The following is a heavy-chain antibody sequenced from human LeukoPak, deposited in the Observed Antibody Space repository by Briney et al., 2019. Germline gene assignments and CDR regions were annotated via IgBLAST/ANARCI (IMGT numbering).Heavy chain of an antibody. CDR3: ATSARTYIGSSLDY. CDR1: GSTFSSYA. J-gene: IGHJ4*02. V-gene: IGHV3-21*01. D-gene: IGHD2-15*01. CDR2: VSSSSTNK. Sequence: GGSLRLSCAASGSTFSSYAMNWVRQAPGKGLEWVSSVSSSSTNKFYADSVKGRFTISRDNAKNSLYLQMNSLRAEDTALYYCATSARTYIGSSLDYWGQGTLVTVSS.